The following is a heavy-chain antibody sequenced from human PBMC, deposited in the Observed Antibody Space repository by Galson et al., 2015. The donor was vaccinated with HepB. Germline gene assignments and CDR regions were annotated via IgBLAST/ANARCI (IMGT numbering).Heavy chain of an antibody. CDR1: GDSVSSNSAA. D-gene: IGHD6-19*01. CDR3: ARGQVRAVAGCFDY. CDR2: TYYRSKWYN. V-gene: IGHV6-1*01. J-gene: IGHJ4*02. Sequence: CAISGDSVSSNSAAWNWIRQSPSRGLEWLGRTYYRSKWYNDYAVSVKSRITINPDTSKNQFSLQLNSVTPEDTAVYYCARGQVRAVAGCFDYWGQGTLVTVSS.